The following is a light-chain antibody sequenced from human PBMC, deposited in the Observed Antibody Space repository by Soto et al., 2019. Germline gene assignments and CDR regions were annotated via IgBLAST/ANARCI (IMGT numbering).Light chain of an antibody. CDR2: DDG. Sequence: SYELTQPPSVSVAPGQTARITCGGNDIGTKSVHWYQQKPGQAPLLVVYDDGDRPSRIPERFSDSNSGNTATLTISRVGAGDEADYYCQVWDSSSDHWVFGGGTKVTVL. CDR1: DIGTKS. V-gene: IGLV3-21*02. CDR3: QVWDSSSDHWV. J-gene: IGLJ2*01.